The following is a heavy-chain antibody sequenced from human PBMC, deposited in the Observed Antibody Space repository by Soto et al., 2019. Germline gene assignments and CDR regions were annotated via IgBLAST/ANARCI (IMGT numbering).Heavy chain of an antibody. Sequence: HPGGSLRLSCADSGFSFSTYNMDWVRQAPGKGPEWIAYISTTSFTIYYADSVKGCFTISRDNDRNSLYLEMNSLRDEDTAVYYCARDRCYDGTCYSASDSWGQGTLVTVSS. D-gene: IGHD2-15*01. CDR1: GFSFSTYN. V-gene: IGHV3-48*02. CDR2: ISTTSFTI. CDR3: ARDRCYDGTCYSASDS. J-gene: IGHJ5*01.